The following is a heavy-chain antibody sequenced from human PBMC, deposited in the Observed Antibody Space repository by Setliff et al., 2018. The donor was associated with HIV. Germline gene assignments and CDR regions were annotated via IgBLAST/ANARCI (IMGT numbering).Heavy chain of an antibody. Sequence: PGESLKISCKGSGYGFSSHWIAWVRQKPGKGLEWMGFIYPGDSHTTYSPSFQGQVTISVDTSVSTAYLQWSSLKASDSGIYFCARLGGSFGIPHFDFWGQGTPVTVSS. J-gene: IGHJ4*02. CDR2: IYPGDSHT. V-gene: IGHV5-51*01. CDR3: ARLGGSFGIPHFDF. D-gene: IGHD3-3*02. CDR1: GYGFSSHW.